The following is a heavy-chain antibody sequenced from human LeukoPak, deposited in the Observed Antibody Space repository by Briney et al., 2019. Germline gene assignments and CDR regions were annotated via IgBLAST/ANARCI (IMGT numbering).Heavy chain of an antibody. J-gene: IGHJ6*03. CDR3: ARDAVAPPPRSYYYYMDV. CDR1: GGSVSSGSYY. CDR2: IYTRGGT. V-gene: IGHV4-61*02. D-gene: IGHD4-23*01. Sequence: SQTLSLTCTVSGGSVSSGSYYWSWIRQPAGEGLEWIGRIYTRGGTNYNPSLKSRVTISLDTSKNQFSLKLSSVTAADTAVYYCARDAVAPPPRSYYYYMDVWGKGTTVTVSS.